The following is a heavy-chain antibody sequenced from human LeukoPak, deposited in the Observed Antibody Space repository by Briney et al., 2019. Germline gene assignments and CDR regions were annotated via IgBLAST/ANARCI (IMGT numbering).Heavy chain of an antibody. CDR3: ARADSNIAARRIGFDY. D-gene: IGHD6-6*01. CDR1: GFTFSSYS. Sequence: GGSLRLSCAASGFTFSSYSMNWVRQAPGKGLEWVSSISGSSSYIYYADSVKGRFTISRDNAKNSLYLQMNSLRAGDTALYYCARADSNIAARRIGFDYWGQGTLVTVSS. J-gene: IGHJ4*02. CDR2: ISGSSSYI. V-gene: IGHV3-21*01.